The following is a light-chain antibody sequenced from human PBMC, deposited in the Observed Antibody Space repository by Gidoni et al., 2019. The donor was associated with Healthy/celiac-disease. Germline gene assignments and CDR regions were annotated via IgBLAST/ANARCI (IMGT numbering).Light chain of an antibody. V-gene: IGLV1-44*01. CDR3: AAWDDSLNGWV. Sequence: QSVLTQPPSASGTPGQRVTISCSGSSSNLGSNTVNWYQPLPGTAPKLLIYSHNQRPSGVPDRFSGSKSGTSASLAISGLQSEDEADYYCAAWDDSLNGWVFGGGTKLTVL. CDR2: SHN. J-gene: IGLJ3*02. CDR1: SSNLGSNT.